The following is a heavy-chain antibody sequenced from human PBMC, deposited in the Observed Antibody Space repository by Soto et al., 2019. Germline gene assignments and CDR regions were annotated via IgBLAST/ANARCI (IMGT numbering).Heavy chain of an antibody. D-gene: IGHD3-22*01. CDR3: VKAITMIVVDHLHY. V-gene: IGHV3-64D*06. J-gene: IGHJ4*02. CDR1: RYTFTSPG. Sequence: GGSLRLSCADSRYTFTSPGPSWVRDVLGKGLEWVSTISSNRGSTYYADSVEGRFTITRDNSKNTLYLQMSSLRAEDTAVYYCVKAITMIVVDHLHYWGQGALVTVSS. CDR2: ISSNRGST.